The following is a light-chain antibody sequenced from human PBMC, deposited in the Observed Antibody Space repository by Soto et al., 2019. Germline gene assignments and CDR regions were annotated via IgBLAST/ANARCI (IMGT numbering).Light chain of an antibody. CDR1: QSVSIL. V-gene: IGKV3-15*01. J-gene: IGKJ4*01. CDR3: QPYNNWPLT. CDR2: DAS. Sequence: EILMTQSPATLSVSPGERATLSCRASQSVSILLAWYQQKPGQAPRLLIYDASNRATGVPTRFSGSRSGAECTLTINSLKSEDFAVYDCQPYNNWPLTFGGGTKVDIK.